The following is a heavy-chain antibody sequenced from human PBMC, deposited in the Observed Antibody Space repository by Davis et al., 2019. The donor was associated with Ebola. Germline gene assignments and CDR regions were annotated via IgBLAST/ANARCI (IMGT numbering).Heavy chain of an antibody. CDR1: GYTFTCYD. J-gene: IGHJ4*02. V-gene: IGHV1-8*01. Sequence: AASVKVSCKASGYTFTCYDINWVRQATGQGLEWMGWMNPNSGNTGYAQKFQGRVTMTRNTSISTAYMELSSLRSEDTSVYYCARDRGGDYSFDYWGQGTLVTVSS. D-gene: IGHD3-10*01. CDR2: MNPNSGNT. CDR3: ARDRGGDYSFDY.